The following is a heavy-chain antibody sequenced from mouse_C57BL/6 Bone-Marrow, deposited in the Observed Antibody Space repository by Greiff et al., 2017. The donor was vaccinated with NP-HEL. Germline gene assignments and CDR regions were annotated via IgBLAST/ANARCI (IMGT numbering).Heavy chain of an antibody. J-gene: IGHJ3*01. CDR3: ARSYDPFAY. Sequence: QVQLKQSGPELVKPGASVKISCKASGYAFSSSWMNWVKQRPGKGLEWIGRIYPGDGDTNYNGKFKGKATLTADKSSSTAYMQLISLTSEDSAVYFCARSYDPFAYWGQGTLVTVSA. CDR1: GYAFSSSW. CDR2: IYPGDGDT. V-gene: IGHV1-82*01. D-gene: IGHD2-3*01.